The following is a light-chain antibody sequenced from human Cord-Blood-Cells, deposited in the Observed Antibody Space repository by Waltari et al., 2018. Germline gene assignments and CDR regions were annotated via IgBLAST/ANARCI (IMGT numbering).Light chain of an antibody. V-gene: IGKV1-39*01. Sequence: DSQMTQSPSSLSASVGDRVTITCRASQSISSYCNWYQQKPGKAPKLLIYAASSLQSEVPSTFSGSGSATDFTLTISSLQPEDFATYYCQQSYSTPYSFGQVTKLEIK. CDR3: QQSYSTPYS. CDR1: QSISSY. J-gene: IGKJ2*03. CDR2: AAS.